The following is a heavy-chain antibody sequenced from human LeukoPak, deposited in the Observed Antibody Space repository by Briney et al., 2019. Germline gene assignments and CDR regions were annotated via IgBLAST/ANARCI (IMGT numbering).Heavy chain of an antibody. Sequence: ASVKVSCKASGYTFTSYDINWVRQATGQGLEWMGWMNPNSGNTGHAQKFQGRVTMTRNTSISTAYMELSSLRSEDTAVYYCARGRGLTYYDFWSGYSFDPWGQGTLVTVSS. D-gene: IGHD3-3*01. CDR2: MNPNSGNT. CDR1: GYTFTSYD. V-gene: IGHV1-8*01. CDR3: ARGRGLTYYDFWSGYSFDP. J-gene: IGHJ5*02.